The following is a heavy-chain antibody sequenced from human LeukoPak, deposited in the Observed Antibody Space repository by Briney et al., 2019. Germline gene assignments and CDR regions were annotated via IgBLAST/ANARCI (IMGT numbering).Heavy chain of an antibody. CDR1: GFTFSTYT. D-gene: IGHD4/OR15-4a*01. Sequence: VGSLRLSSVASGFTFSTYTFNWVRQAPGKGLEWLSYISSGVLTIFYADSVKGRFTISRDNTKNAIYLDMTNLRAEDTAVYYCARDFDYGDYIDFWGQGTLVAVSS. J-gene: IGHJ4*02. CDR3: ARDFDYGDYIDF. V-gene: IGHV3-48*04. CDR2: ISSGVLTI.